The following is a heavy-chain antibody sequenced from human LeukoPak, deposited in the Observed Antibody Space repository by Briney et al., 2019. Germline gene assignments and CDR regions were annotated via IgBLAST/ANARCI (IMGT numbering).Heavy chain of an antibody. V-gene: IGHV4-38-2*02. D-gene: IGHD3-10*01. CDR3: ARPSITMVRGVNHDAFDI. Sequence: SETLSLTCTVSGYSISSGYYWGWIRQPPGKGLEWIGSIYHSGSTYYNPSLKSRVTISVDTSKKQLSLKLSFVTAADTAVYYCARPSITMVRGVNHDAFDIWGQGTMVTVSS. CDR2: IYHSGST. CDR1: GYSISSGYY. J-gene: IGHJ3*02.